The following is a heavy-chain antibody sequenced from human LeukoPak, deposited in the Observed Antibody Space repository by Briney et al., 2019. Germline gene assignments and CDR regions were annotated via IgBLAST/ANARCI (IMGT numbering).Heavy chain of an antibody. Sequence: KPSETLSLTCTVSGGSISSYYWSWIRQPPGKGLEWIGYIYTSGSTNYNPSLKSRVTISVDTSKNQFSLKLSSVTAADTAMYYCARGRVEMATIDFDYWGQGTLVTVSS. CDR2: IYTSGST. CDR3: ARGRVEMATIDFDY. D-gene: IGHD5-24*01. CDR1: GGSISSYY. V-gene: IGHV4-4*08. J-gene: IGHJ4*02.